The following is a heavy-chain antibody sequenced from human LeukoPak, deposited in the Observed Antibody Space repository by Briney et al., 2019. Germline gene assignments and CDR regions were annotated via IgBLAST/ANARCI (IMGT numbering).Heavy chain of an antibody. CDR2: IYYSGST. J-gene: IGHJ4*02. D-gene: IGHD3-22*01. CDR3: ARESDSSGYSLDY. Sequence: SETLSLTCTVSGGSISSYYWSWIRQPPGKGLEWIGYIYYSGSTNYNPSLKSRVTISVDTPKNQFSLKLSSVTAADTAVYYCARESDSSGYSLDYWGQGTLVTVSS. V-gene: IGHV4-59*01. CDR1: GGSISSYY.